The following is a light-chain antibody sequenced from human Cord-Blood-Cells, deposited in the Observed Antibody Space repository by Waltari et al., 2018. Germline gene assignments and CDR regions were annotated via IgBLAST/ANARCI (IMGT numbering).Light chain of an antibody. V-gene: IGLV2-11*01. J-gene: IGLJ2*01. CDR3: CSYAGSVV. CDR1: SSDVGGYNY. Sequence: QSALTQPRSVSGSPGQSVTISCTGTSSDVGGYNYVSWYQQHPGKAPQLMFYDVSKRPSGVPDRFSGSKSGNTASLTISGLQGEDEADYYCCSYAGSVVFGGGTKLTVL. CDR2: DVS.